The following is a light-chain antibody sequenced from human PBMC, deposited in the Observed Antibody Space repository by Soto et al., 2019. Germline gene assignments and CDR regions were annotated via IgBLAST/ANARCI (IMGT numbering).Light chain of an antibody. CDR1: QSVSSY. CDR3: VQRSTWPWT. V-gene: IGKV3-11*01. CDR2: DTF. Sequence: EIVLTQSPDTLSLSPWERATLSCRASQSVSSYLAWYQQKPGQALRLLIYDTFKRATGIPARFSGSGSGTDFTLTISSLEPEDFAVYYCVQRSTWPWTVGQGSKVEI. J-gene: IGKJ1*01.